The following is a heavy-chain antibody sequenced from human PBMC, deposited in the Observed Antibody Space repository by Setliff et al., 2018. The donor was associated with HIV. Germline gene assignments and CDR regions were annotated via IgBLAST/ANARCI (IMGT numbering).Heavy chain of an antibody. V-gene: IGHV1-2*02. CDR1: GYDFTGYQ. D-gene: IGHD2-2*01. Sequence: KVSCKTSGYDFTGYQIHWVRQAPGQGLEWLGWINPNSGGTNYAQKFQGRVTMTRDTSISTAYMELSGLTSDDSAVYYCARYLVVVPVAVGGLDVWGQGTTVTVSS. J-gene: IGHJ6*02. CDR3: ARYLVVVPVAVGGLDV. CDR2: INPNSGGT.